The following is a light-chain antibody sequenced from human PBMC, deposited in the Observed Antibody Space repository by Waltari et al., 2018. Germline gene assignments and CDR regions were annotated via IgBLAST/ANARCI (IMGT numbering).Light chain of an antibody. CDR2: KDT. V-gene: IGLV3-27*01. CDR1: ILTKRY. J-gene: IGLJ2*01. Sequence: SYELTQPSSVSVSPGQTVRINCSGDILTKRYARWFQRKPGQAPIVILYKDTERPSGIPERFSGSSSGTTVTLTITGAQVEDEADYYCYSATDNDWLFGGGTKLTVL. CDR3: YSATDNDWL.